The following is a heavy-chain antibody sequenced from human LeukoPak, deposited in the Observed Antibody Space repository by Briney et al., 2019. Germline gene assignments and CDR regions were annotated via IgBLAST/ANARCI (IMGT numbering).Heavy chain of an antibody. D-gene: IGHD2-21*01. V-gene: IGHV4-61*02. CDR1: GGSISSGDYY. CDR2: IYTSGST. CDR3: ASVWNYYYMDV. J-gene: IGHJ6*03. Sequence: SETLSLTXTVSGGSISSGDYYWSWIRQPAGKGLEWIGRIYTSGSTNYNPSLKSRVTISVDTSKNQFSLKLSSVTAADTAVYYCASVWNYYYMDVWGKGTTVTVSS.